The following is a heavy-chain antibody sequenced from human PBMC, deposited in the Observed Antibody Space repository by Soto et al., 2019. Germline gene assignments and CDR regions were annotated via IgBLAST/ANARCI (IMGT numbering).Heavy chain of an antibody. D-gene: IGHD6-13*01. CDR2: IYSAGST. CDR3: ARGYSSSWTPYYYYGMDV. J-gene: IGHJ6*02. V-gene: IGHV3-66*01. CDR1: GFTVSSNY. Sequence: PGGSLRLSCAASGFTVSSNYMSWGRQAPWKGLEWVSVIYSAGSTYYADSVKGRFTISRDNSKNTLYLQMNSLRAGDTAVYYCARGYSSSWTPYYYYGMDVWGQGTTVTVSS.